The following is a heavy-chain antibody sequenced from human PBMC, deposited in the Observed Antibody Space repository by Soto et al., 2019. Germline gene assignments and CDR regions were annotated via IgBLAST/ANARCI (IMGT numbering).Heavy chain of an antibody. Sequence: SQTLSLTCAVSGYSISSVSTWSWIRQPPGKGLEWMVEINHSGSTNYNPSLKSRVTISVDTSKNQFSLKLSSVTAADTAVYYCARGQLAAAGTDYWGQGTLVTVSS. CDR3: ARGQLAAAGTDY. CDR2: INHSGST. J-gene: IGHJ4*02. CDR1: GYSISSVST. V-gene: IGHV4-34*01. D-gene: IGHD6-13*01.